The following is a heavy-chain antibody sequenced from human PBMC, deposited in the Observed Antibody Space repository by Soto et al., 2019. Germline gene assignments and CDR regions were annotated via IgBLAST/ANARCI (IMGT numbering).Heavy chain of an antibody. Sequence: EVQLLESGGGLVQPGGSLRLSCAASGFTFSSYAMSWVRQAPGKGLEWVSAISGSGGSTYYADSVKGRFTISRDNSKNPLYLQMNSLRAEDTAVYYCAKDVVVVPAAESDYWGQGTLVTVSS. CDR2: ISGSGGST. CDR1: GFTFSSYA. V-gene: IGHV3-23*01. D-gene: IGHD2-2*01. J-gene: IGHJ4*02. CDR3: AKDVVVVPAAESDY.